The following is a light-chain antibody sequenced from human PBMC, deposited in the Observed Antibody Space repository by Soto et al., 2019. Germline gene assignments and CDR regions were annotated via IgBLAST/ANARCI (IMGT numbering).Light chain of an antibody. V-gene: IGKV3-20*01. J-gene: IGKJ3*01. CDR1: QRVSSKY. Sequence: DIVLTQSPGTLSLSPGERATLSCRASQRVSSKYLAWYQQKPGQPPRVLIYGTSIRATGIPERFSGGGSGTDFTLTIIRLEPEDFTVYYCQQYGSSLFTFGPGTKVDFK. CDR3: QQYGSSLFT. CDR2: GTS.